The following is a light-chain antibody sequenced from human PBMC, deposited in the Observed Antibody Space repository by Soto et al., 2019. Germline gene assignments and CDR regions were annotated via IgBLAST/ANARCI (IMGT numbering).Light chain of an antibody. CDR1: SSNIGSRN. CDR2: RNN. Sequence: QSVLTQAPSASGTPGQRVTITCSGGSSNIGSRNVFWYQQLPGTAPKLLIYRNNQRPSGVPDRFSGSKSGTSASLAISGLRSEDEADYYCAAWDDRPSGRLFGGGTQLTVL. J-gene: IGLJ2*01. CDR3: AAWDDRPSGRL. V-gene: IGLV1-47*01.